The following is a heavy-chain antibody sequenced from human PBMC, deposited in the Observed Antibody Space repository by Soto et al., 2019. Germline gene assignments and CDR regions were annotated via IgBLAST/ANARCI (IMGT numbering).Heavy chain of an antibody. D-gene: IGHD2-15*01. CDR3: ARLYCSASSCYSVGAFDI. CDR2: IWFDGSDK. V-gene: IGHV3-33*01. CDR1: GFTFSSYG. Sequence: GGSLRLSCAASGFTFSSYGMHWVRQAPGKGLEWVALIWFDGSDKYYTESVKGRFTISRDNSKSTLYLQMNSLRAEDTAVYYCARLYCSASSCYSVGAFDIRGQGTIVTVSS. J-gene: IGHJ3*02.